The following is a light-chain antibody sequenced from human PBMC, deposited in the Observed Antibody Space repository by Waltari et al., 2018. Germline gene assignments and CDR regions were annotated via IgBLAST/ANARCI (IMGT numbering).Light chain of an antibody. V-gene: IGKV1-12*01. CDR2: ATS. Sequence: DIKMTQSPSSVAPSVGDSVTISCRASQAIDTRVAWYQVKPGKAPKLLIYATSSLHSGVPSRFSGSGSGTDFTLTIASLQPEDFATYYCQQASSFLLTFGQGTRLEIK. CDR1: QAIDTR. CDR3: QQASSFLLT. J-gene: IGKJ5*01.